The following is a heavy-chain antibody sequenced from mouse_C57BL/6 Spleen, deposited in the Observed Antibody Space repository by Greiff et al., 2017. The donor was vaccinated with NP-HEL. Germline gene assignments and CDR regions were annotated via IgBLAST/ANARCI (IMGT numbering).Heavy chain of an antibody. J-gene: IGHJ3*01. D-gene: IGHD1-1*01. CDR2: ISYSGST. Sequence: DVKLQESGPGMVKPSQSLSLTCTVTGYSITSGYDWHWIRHFPGNKLEWMGYISYSGSTNYNPSLKSRISITHDTSKNHFFLKLNSVTTEDTATYYCARDGGYGSRFAYWGQGTLVTVSA. CDR3: ARDGGYGSRFAY. V-gene: IGHV3-1*01. CDR1: GYSITSGYD.